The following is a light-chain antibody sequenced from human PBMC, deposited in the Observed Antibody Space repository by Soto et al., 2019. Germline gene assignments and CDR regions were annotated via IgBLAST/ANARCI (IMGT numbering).Light chain of an antibody. CDR2: GAS. V-gene: IGKV3D-15*01. J-gene: IGKJ5*01. Sequence: ETVMTQSPATLSVSPGERATLSCWASQSVSSKLAWYQQKPGQAPRLLIYGASTRATGIPARFSGSGSGTEFTLTISSPQSEDFAVYYCQQYNNWPPITFGQGTRLEI. CDR3: QQYNNWPPIT. CDR1: QSVSSK.